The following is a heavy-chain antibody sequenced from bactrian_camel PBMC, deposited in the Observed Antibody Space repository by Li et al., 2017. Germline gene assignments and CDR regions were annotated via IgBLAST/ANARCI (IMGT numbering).Heavy chain of an antibody. V-gene: IGHV3S54*01. Sequence: VQLVESGGGSVQAGGSLLLSCIVSGDAYSSNCMGWFRQRPGNEREGIATIYTDDASTYYDDSVKGRFTISRDNTKRTLYLHLNSLKPEDTAMYYCAADWRPLLATYSGHKCHWYGGNYRYWGQGTQVTVS. J-gene: IGHJ4*01. CDR1: GDAYSSNC. D-gene: IGHD6*01. CDR2: IYTDDAST. CDR3: AADWRPLLATYSGHKCHWYGGNYRY.